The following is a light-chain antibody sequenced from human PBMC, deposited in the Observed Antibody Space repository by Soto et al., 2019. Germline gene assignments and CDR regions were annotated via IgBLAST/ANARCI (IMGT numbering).Light chain of an antibody. Sequence: DIVMTQSPATLSVSPGEGVTLSCRASQSVSSKLSWYQQKPGQAPRLLIYGASTRATGVPARFSGSGSGIAFTLTISSLQSEDLVVYYCQLYTNWPPWTFGQGTKVEIK. CDR1: QSVSSK. CDR3: QLYTNWPPWT. CDR2: GAS. J-gene: IGKJ1*01. V-gene: IGKV3-15*01.